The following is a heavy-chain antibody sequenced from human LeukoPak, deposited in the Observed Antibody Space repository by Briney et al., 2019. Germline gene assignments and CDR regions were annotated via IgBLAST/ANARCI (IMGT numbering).Heavy chain of an antibody. Sequence: GGSLRLSCAAPGFTFSDYYMSWIRQAPGKGLEWVSYISSSSSYTNYADSVKGRFTISRDNAKNSLYLQMNSLRAEDTAVYYCAAPTMVRAPWGQGTLVTVSS. D-gene: IGHD3-10*01. CDR2: ISSSSSYT. CDR1: GFTFSDYY. V-gene: IGHV3-11*03. J-gene: IGHJ5*02. CDR3: AAPTMVRAP.